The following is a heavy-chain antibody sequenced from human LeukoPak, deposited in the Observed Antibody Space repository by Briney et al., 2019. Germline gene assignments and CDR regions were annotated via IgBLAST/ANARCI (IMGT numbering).Heavy chain of an antibody. D-gene: IGHD3-3*01. CDR2: IYTSGST. CDR1: GGSISSGSYY. CDR3: ARASFWSGYYPSDV. J-gene: IGHJ6*04. V-gene: IGHV4-61*02. Sequence: SETLSLTCTVSGGSISSGSYYWSWIRQPAGKGLEWIGRIYTSGSTNYNPSLKSRVTLSVDTSKNQFSLKLSSVTAADTAVYYCARASFWSGYYPSDVWGKGTTVTVSS.